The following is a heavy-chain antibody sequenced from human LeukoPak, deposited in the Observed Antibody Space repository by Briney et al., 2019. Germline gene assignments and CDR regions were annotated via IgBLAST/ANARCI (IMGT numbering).Heavy chain of an antibody. Sequence: GGSLRLYCAASGFTFSTYAMHWVRQAPGKGLDWVAVISYDGSNKYYADSVKGRFTISRDNSENTLYLQMNGLRAEDTAVYYCARVRYSGYDFQPSAEYFHHWGQGTLVTVSS. CDR3: ARVRYSGYDFQPSAEYFHH. CDR1: GFTFSTYA. D-gene: IGHD5-12*01. CDR2: ISYDGSNK. V-gene: IGHV3-30*04. J-gene: IGHJ1*01.